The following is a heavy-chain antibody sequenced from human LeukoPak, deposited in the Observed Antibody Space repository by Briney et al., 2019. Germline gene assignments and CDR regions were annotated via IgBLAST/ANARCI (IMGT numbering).Heavy chain of an antibody. CDR1: GGSFSNYY. V-gene: IGHV4-4*07. D-gene: IGHD1-14*01. CDR3: ARQPPQYYGMDV. Sequence: SETLSLTCTVSGGSFSNYYLSWIRQPAGKGLEWIGRIYTSGSTNYNPSVKSRVTMSVDTSNNQFSLKLTSVTAADTAVYYCARQPPQYYGMDVWGPGTTVTVSS. J-gene: IGHJ6*02. CDR2: IYTSGST.